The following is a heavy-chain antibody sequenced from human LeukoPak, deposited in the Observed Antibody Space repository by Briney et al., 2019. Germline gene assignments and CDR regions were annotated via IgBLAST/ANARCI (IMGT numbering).Heavy chain of an antibody. V-gene: IGHV3-20*04. Sequence: PGXSLRLSCAASGFTFDDYGMSWVRQAPGKGLEWVSGINWNGGSTDYADSVKGRFTISRENGKNSLYMQMNSLRAEDTALYYCARHYYDSSGYYHYYYYYYMDVWGKGTAVTVSS. CDR1: GFTFDDYG. J-gene: IGHJ6*03. CDR3: ARHYYDSSGYYHYYYYYYMDV. CDR2: INWNGGST. D-gene: IGHD3-22*01.